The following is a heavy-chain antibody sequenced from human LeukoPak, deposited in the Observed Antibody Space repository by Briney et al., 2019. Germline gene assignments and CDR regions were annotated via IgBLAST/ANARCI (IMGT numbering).Heavy chain of an antibody. Sequence: SETLSLTCTVSGGSITSSSYYWGWIRQPPGKGLEWIGTIYHSGSTYYNPSLKSRVTISVDTSKNQFSLKLSSVTAADTAVYYCARDRGYYDSSGPLYYFDYWGQGTLVTVSS. D-gene: IGHD3-22*01. J-gene: IGHJ4*02. CDR1: GGSITSSSYY. V-gene: IGHV4-39*02. CDR3: ARDRGYYDSSGPLYYFDY. CDR2: IYHSGST.